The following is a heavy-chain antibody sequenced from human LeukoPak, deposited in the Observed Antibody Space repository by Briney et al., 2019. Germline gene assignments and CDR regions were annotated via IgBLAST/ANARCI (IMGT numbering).Heavy chain of an antibody. V-gene: IGHV3-23*01. CDR3: AKGPFEVVPAAMGPYFDY. J-gene: IGHJ4*02. D-gene: IGHD2-2*01. CDR1: GFTFSSYA. Sequence: GGSLRLSCAASGFTFSSYAMSWVRQAPGKGLEWVSAISGSGGSTYYADSVKGRFTISRDNSKNTLYLQMNSLRAEDTAVYYCAKGPFEVVPAAMGPYFDYWGQGTLVTVSS. CDR2: ISGSGGST.